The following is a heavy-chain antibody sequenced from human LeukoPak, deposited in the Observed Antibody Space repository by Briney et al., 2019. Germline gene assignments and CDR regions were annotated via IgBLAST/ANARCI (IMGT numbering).Heavy chain of an antibody. CDR2: ISGSGGST. J-gene: IGHJ4*02. V-gene: IGHV3-23*01. Sequence: GGSLRPSCAASGFTFSSYAMSWVRQAPGKGLEWVSAISGSGGSTYYADSVKGRFTISRDNSKNTLYLQMNSLRAEDTAVYYCAKPMPSGEQLWSFDYWGQGTLVTVSS. D-gene: IGHD5-18*01. CDR1: GFTFSSYA. CDR3: AKPMPSGEQLWSFDY.